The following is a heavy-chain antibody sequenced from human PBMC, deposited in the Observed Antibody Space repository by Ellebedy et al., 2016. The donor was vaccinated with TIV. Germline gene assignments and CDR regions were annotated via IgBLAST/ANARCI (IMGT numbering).Heavy chain of an antibody. CDR2: IIPMFGTP. CDR1: AGTFRSYA. V-gene: IGHV1-69*13. CDR3: ARSVVVAAIQYYYYAMDA. J-gene: IGHJ6*02. Sequence: ASVKVSCXASAGTFRSYAISWVRQAPGQGLEWMGGIIPMFGTPNYAQKFQDRVTITADDSTRTAYTELRSLRSEDTAVYFCARSVVVAAIQYYYYAMDAWGQGTTVTVSS. D-gene: IGHD2-15*01.